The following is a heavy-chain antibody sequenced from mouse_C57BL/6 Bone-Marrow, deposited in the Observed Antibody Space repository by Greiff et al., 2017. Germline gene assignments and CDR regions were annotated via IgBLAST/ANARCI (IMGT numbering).Heavy chain of an antibody. J-gene: IGHJ1*03. CDR3: TLYGPNWYFDV. D-gene: IGHD1-1*01. V-gene: IGHV14-1*01. CDR1: GFNIKDYY. CDR2: IDPEDGDT. Sequence: VQLQQSGAELVRPGASVKLSCTASGFNIKDYYMHWVKQRPEQGLEWIGRIDPEDGDTEYAPKFQGKATMTADPSSNTAYLQLSSLTSEDTAVYYCTLYGPNWYFDVWGTGTTVTVSS.